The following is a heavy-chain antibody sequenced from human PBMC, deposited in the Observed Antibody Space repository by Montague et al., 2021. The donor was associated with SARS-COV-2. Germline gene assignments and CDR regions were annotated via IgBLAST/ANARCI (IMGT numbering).Heavy chain of an antibody. D-gene: IGHD3-9*01. CDR3: ARRSYDILTGYSIPNWFDP. V-gene: IGHV4-39*01. Sequence: SETLSLTCTVSGGSISSSSYYWGWIRQPPGKGLEWIGSIYYSGSTYYNPSLKSRVTTSVDTSKNQFSLKLSSVTAADTAVYYCARRSYDILTGYSIPNWFDPWGQGTLVTVSS. CDR1: GGSISSSSYY. CDR2: IYYSGST. J-gene: IGHJ5*02.